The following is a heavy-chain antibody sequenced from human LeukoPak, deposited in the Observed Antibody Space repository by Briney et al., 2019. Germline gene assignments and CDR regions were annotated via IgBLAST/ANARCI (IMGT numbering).Heavy chain of an antibody. CDR2: ISSSSSYI. V-gene: IGHV3-21*01. D-gene: IGHD6-13*01. CDR3: ARGVAAAGPYFDY. CDR1: GFTFSSYS. J-gene: IGHJ4*02. Sequence: GGSLRLSCAASGFTFSSYSMYSVRQAPGKGLEWVSSISSSSSYIYYADSVKGRFTISRDNAKNSLYLQMNSLRAEDTAVYYCARGVAAAGPYFDYWGQGTLVTVSS.